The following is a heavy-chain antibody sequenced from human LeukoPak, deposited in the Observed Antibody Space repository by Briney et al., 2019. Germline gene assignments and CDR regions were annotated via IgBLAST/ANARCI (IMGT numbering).Heavy chain of an antibody. J-gene: IGHJ4*02. D-gene: IGHD4-23*01. CDR2: ISYDGSNK. Sequence: GRSLRLSCAASGFTFSSYAMHWVRQAPGKGLEWVAVISYDGSNKYYADSVKGRFTISRDNSKNTLYLQMNSLRAEDTAVYYCARESRLTTVVKGPQYYFDYWGQGTLVTVSS. V-gene: IGHV3-30-3*01. CDR1: GFTFSSYA. CDR3: ARESRLTTVVKGPQYYFDY.